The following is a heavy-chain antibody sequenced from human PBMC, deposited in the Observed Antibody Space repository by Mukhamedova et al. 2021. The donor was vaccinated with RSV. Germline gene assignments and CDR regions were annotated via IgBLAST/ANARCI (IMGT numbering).Heavy chain of an antibody. Sequence: GSRGTTYYADSVKGRFTVSRDSFRNTLYLQMNSLRADDTAVYYCAKDLYYYDSTGYHSFDYLGQGTPVTVSS. J-gene: IGHJ4*02. CDR2: GSRGTT. CDR3: AKDLYYYDSTGYHSFDY. D-gene: IGHD3-22*01. V-gene: IGHV3-23*01.